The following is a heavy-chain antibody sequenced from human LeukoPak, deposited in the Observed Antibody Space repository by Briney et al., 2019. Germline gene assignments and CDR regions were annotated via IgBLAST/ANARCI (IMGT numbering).Heavy chain of an antibody. CDR3: ARDGCTSTTCSTLGGFSS. J-gene: IGHJ5*02. Sequence: TGGSLRLSCAASGFTFSNFWMSWARQAPGKGLEWVANIKQDGFEKYYVDSVRGRFTISRDNAKNSLSLQMNSLRAEDTAVYYCARDGCTSTTCSTLGGFSSWGQGTLVTVSS. CDR1: GFTFSNFW. D-gene: IGHD2-2*01. CDR2: IKQDGFEK. V-gene: IGHV3-7*01.